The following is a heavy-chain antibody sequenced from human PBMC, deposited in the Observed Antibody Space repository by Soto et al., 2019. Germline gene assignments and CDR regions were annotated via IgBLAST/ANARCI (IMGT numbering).Heavy chain of an antibody. CDR1: GFALSSNG. Sequence: VGALRLSWAASGFALSSNGMHWVRQAPGKGLEWVAVIWYDGSKKYYADSVKGRFIISRDNAQNSLFLQMNTLRPEDSAIYYCARVAYWGPGTQVTVSS. CDR2: IWYDGSKK. CDR3: ARVAY. J-gene: IGHJ4*02. V-gene: IGHV3-33*01.